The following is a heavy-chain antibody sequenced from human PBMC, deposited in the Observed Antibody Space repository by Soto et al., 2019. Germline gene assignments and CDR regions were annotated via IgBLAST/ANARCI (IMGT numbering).Heavy chain of an antibody. CDR3: AKSPKDIVVVPVADY. V-gene: IGHV3-23*01. Sequence: PGWSLRLSCASSVFTFISYAMSWVRQAPGKGLEWVSAISGSGGSTYYADSVKGRFTISRDNSKNTLYLQMNSLRAEDTAVYYCAKSPKDIVVVPVADYWGQGTLVTVS. J-gene: IGHJ4*02. CDR1: VFTFISYA. D-gene: IGHD2-2*01. CDR2: ISGSGGST.